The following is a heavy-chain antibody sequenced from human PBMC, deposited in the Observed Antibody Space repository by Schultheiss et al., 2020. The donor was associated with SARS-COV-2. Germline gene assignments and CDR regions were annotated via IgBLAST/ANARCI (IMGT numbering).Heavy chain of an antibody. Sequence: SETLSLTCAVYGESFNGFSWTWIRQSPGKGLEWIGQVSHSGGTHFNPSLKRRLTISVDTSKNQFSLKLRSVTAADTAVYYCAKGYASTVWGQGALVTVSS. J-gene: IGHJ4*02. D-gene: IGHD2-15*01. CDR1: GESFNGFS. V-gene: IGHV4-34*01. CDR2: VSHSGGT. CDR3: AKGYASTV.